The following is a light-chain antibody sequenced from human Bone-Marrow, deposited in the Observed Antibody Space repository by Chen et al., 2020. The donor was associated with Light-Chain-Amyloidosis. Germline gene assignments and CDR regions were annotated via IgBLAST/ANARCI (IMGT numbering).Light chain of an antibody. V-gene: IGLV2-14*01. CDR1: SSDVGGDNH. J-gene: IGLJ1*01. CDR3: SSYTITNTLV. Sequence: QSALTQPASVSGSPGQSITISCTGTSSDVGGDNHVSWYQQHPEKAPKLMFYEVTNPPSWVPDRFSGSKSDNTASLTIAGLQTEDEADYFCSSYTITNTLVFGSGTRVTVL. CDR2: EVT.